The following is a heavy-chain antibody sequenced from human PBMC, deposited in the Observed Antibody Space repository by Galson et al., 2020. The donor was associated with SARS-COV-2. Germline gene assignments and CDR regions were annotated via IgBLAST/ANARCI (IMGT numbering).Heavy chain of an antibody. J-gene: IGHJ6*02. CDR3: ARDASWAMFGMDV. CDR2: ISSNSDHI. CDR1: GFTFSSYT. V-gene: IGHV3-21*01. D-gene: IGHD1-26*01. Sequence: GGSLRLSCAVSGFTFSSYTMNWARQAPGKGLEWVSAISSNSDHIYYADSVKGRFTISRDNGKNSLDLQMNSLRAEDTAVYYCARDASWAMFGMDVWGQGTTVTVSS.